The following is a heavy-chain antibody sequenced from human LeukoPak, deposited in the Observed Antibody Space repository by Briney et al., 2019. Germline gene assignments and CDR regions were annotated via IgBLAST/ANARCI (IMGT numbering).Heavy chain of an antibody. CDR3: AKGGDSSCHGCWFDP. D-gene: IGHD2-2*01. Sequence: GGSVRLSCAASGFAFSRYIMTWVRQAPGKGLEWVSCISRSGDSAYYADSVKGRFTTSRDNSRDTLYLQMNSLRVEDTAVYYCAKGGDSSCHGCWFDPWGQGTLATVSS. CDR2: ISRSGDSA. CDR1: GFAFSRYI. J-gene: IGHJ5*02. V-gene: IGHV3-23*01.